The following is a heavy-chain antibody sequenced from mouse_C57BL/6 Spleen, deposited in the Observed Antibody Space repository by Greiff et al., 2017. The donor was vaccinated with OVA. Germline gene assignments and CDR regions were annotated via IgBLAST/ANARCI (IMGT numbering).Heavy chain of an antibody. J-gene: IGHJ2*01. V-gene: IGHV5-17*01. CDR3: ARRSYGSSWAPDY. Sequence: EVKLVESGGGLVKPGGSLKLSCAASGFTFSDYGMHWVRQAPEKGLEWVAYISSGSSTIYYADTVKGRFTISRDNAKNTLFLQMTSLRSEDTAMYYCARRSYGSSWAPDYWGQGTTLTVSS. CDR1: GFTFSDYG. CDR2: ISSGSSTI. D-gene: IGHD1-1*01.